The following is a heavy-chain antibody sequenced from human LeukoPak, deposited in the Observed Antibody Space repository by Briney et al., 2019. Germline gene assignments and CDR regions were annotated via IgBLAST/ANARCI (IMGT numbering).Heavy chain of an antibody. CDR2: IIPIFGTA. CDR3: ARDGAGATTFDY. CDR1: GGTFISYA. V-gene: IGHV1-69*01. Sequence: ASVKVSCKASGGTFISYAISWVRQAPGQGLEWMGGIIPIFGTANYAQKFQGRVTITADESTSTAYMELSSLRSEDTAVYYCARDGAGATTFDYWGQGTLVTVSS. D-gene: IGHD1-26*01. J-gene: IGHJ4*02.